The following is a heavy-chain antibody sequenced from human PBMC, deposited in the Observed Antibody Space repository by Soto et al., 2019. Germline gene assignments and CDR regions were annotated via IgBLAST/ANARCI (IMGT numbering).Heavy chain of an antibody. Sequence: GGSLRLSCAASGFTFSSYAMSWVRQAPGKGLEWVSAISGSGGSTYYADSVKGRFTISRDNSKNTLYLQMISLRAEDTAVSYFAEVKGKQWLFLFDYWGRGTLVTVSS. CDR1: GFTFSSYA. CDR3: AEVKGKQWLFLFDY. V-gene: IGHV3-23*01. D-gene: IGHD6-19*01. CDR2: ISGSGGST. J-gene: IGHJ4*02.